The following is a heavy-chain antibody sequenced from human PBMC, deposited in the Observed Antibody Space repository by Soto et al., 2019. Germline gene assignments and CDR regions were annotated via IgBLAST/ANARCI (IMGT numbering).Heavy chain of an antibody. Sequence: PGGSLRLSCAASGFTFSSYSMNWVRQAPGKGLEWVSSISSSSSYIYYADSVKGRFTTSRDNAKNSLYLQMNSLRAEDTAVYYCARASSQDAFDIWGQRTMVTASS. V-gene: IGHV3-21*01. CDR2: ISSSSSYI. CDR1: GFTFSSYS. CDR3: ARASSQDAFDI. J-gene: IGHJ3*02. D-gene: IGHD2-15*01.